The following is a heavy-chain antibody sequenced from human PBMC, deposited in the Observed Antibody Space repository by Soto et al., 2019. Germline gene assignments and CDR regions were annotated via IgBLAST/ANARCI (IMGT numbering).Heavy chain of an antibody. Sequence: GGSLRLSCAASGFTFSSYGMHWVRQAPGKGLEWVAVIWYDGSNKYYADSVKGRFTISRDNSKNTLYLQMNSLRAEDTAVYYCARDGTATHRIAARPRANWFDPWGQGTLVTVSS. CDR2: IWYDGSNK. J-gene: IGHJ5*02. CDR3: ARDGTATHRIAARPRANWFDP. D-gene: IGHD6-6*01. V-gene: IGHV3-33*01. CDR1: GFTFSSYG.